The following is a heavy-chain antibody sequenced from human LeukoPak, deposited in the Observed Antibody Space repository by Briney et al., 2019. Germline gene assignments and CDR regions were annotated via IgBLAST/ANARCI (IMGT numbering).Heavy chain of an antibody. CDR3: ARRVRVGFREGSFDY. V-gene: IGHV4-39*01. CDR1: GASVSRTSFY. Sequence: SETLSPTCTVSGASVSRTSFYWAWIRQSPGKGLEWIGNIYYSGTTYYNPSLKSRVTISVDTSKNQFSLKLSSVTAADTAVYYCARRVRVGFREGSFDYWGQGTLLTVSS. J-gene: IGHJ4*02. D-gene: IGHD1-26*01. CDR2: IYYSGTT.